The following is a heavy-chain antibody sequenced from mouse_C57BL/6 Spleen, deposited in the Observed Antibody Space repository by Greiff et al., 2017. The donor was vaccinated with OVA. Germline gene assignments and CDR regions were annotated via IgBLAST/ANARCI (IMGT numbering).Heavy chain of an antibody. D-gene: IGHD1-1*01. CDR2: IDPSDSYT. V-gene: IGHV1-69*01. Sequence: VQLQQPGAELVMPGASVQLSCKASGYTFTSYWMHWVKQRPGPGLEWIGEIDPSDSYTNYNQKFKGKSTLTVDKSSSTAYMQLSSLTSEDSAVYYCARCLYGSSSWFAYWGQGTLVTVSA. CDR3: ARCLYGSSSWFAY. CDR1: GYTFTSYW. J-gene: IGHJ3*01.